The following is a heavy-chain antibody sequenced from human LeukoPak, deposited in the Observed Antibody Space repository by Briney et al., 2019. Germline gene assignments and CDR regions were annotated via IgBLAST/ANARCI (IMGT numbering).Heavy chain of an antibody. D-gene: IGHD4-11*01. V-gene: IGHV3-23*01. CDR3: AKGTRSRPTVAFDY. CDR2: ISGSGGST. J-gene: IGHJ4*02. Sequence: GGSLRLSCAASGFTFSSYAMSWVRQAPGKGLEWVSAISGSGGSTYYADSVKGRFTISRENSKNTLYLQMNSLRAEDTAVYYCAKGTRSRPTVAFDYWGQGTLVTVSS. CDR1: GFTFSSYA.